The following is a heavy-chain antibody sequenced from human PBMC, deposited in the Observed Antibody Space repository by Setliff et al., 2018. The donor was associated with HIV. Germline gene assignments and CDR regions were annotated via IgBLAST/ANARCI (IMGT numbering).Heavy chain of an antibody. CDR3: ATDSNFGGIVTPCDY. CDR1: GYSVTELS. J-gene: IGHJ4*02. CDR2: FDLEDGET. V-gene: IGHV1-24*01. D-gene: IGHD1-26*01. Sequence: ASVKVSCKVSGYSVTELSIHWVRQAPGKGLEWMGSFDLEDGETIYAQKFQGRVTMTEDTSTDTAYMELSSLRSEDTAVYYCATDSNFGGIVTPCDYWGQGTLVTVSS.